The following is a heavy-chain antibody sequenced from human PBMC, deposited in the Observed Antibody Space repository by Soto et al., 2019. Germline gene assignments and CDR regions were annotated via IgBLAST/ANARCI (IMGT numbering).Heavy chain of an antibody. V-gene: IGHV2-5*02. CDR1: GFSLSTSGVG. CDR3: AHRRGKYCIRPRCHYYSYGMHV. J-gene: IGHJ6*02. Sequence: QITLKESGPTLVKPTQTLTLTCTFSGFSLSTSGVGVGWIRQPPGKALEWLALIYWDDDKRYSPSLKSRLTKTKAHPKNQIDLTTTSLDPLDTSPDSCAHRRGKYCIRPRCHYYSYGMHVWGQGTTLTVSS. CDR2: IYWDDDK. D-gene: IGHD2-2*01.